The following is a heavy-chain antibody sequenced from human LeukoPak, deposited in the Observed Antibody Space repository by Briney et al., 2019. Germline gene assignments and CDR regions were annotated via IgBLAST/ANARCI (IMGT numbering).Heavy chain of an antibody. CDR3: AKEYDFWSGYPIGPYFDY. V-gene: IGHV3-23*01. D-gene: IGHD3-3*01. CDR1: GFIFSSNA. J-gene: IGHJ4*02. CDR2: ISSNGGAT. Sequence: GGSLRLSCVASGFIFSSNAMSWVRQAPGKGLEWVSGISSNGGATYYADSVKGRFTISRDNSKNTLYLQMNSLRAEDTAVYYCAKEYDFWSGYPIGPYFDYWGQGTLVTVSS.